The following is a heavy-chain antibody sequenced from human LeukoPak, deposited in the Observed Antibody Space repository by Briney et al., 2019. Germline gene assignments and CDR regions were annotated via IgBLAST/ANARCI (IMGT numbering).Heavy chain of an antibody. Sequence: ASVKVSCKASGYTFTGYYMHWVRQAPGQGLEWMGWINHNSGGTNYAQKFQGRVTMTRDTSISTAYMELSRLRSDDTAVYYCARDSINSGYDPTFDYWGQGNLVTVSS. D-gene: IGHD5-12*01. CDR1: GYTFTGYY. CDR2: INHNSGGT. J-gene: IGHJ4*02. CDR3: ARDSINSGYDPTFDY. V-gene: IGHV1-2*02.